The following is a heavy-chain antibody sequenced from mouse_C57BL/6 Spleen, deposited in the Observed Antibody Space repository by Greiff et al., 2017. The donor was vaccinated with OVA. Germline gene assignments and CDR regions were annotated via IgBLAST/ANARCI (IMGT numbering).Heavy chain of an antibody. CDR2: IDPSDSET. Sequence: QVQLQQPGAELVRPVSSVKLSCKASGYTFTSYWMHWVKQRPIQGLEWIGNIDPSDSETHYNQKFKDKATLTVDKSSSTAYMQLSSLTSEDSAVYYCARGGYGSSYYFDYWGQGTTLTVSS. J-gene: IGHJ2*01. D-gene: IGHD1-1*01. CDR1: GYTFTSYW. CDR3: ARGGYGSSYYFDY. V-gene: IGHV1-52*01.